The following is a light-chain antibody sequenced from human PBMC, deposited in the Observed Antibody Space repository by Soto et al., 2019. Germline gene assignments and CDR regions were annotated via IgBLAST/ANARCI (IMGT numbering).Light chain of an antibody. CDR3: GTWDTSLTVVL. J-gene: IGLJ2*01. Sequence: QSVLTQPPSVSAASGQKVTISCSGSSSNIGKNYVSWYQQLPGTAPKLLIYETNKRPSGIPDRFSGSKSGTSATLGISGLQTGDEADYYCGTWDTSLTVVLFGGWTKLTVL. V-gene: IGLV1-51*02. CDR1: SSNIGKNY. CDR2: ETN.